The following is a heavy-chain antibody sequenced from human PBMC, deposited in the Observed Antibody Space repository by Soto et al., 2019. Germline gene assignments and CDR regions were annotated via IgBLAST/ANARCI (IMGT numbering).Heavy chain of an antibody. J-gene: IGHJ5*01. Sequence: WLRQPPGKGLDWIAYIDYSGSTNYNPSLKSRVTISVDTSKNQFSLKLNSVTAADTAVYYCARGFRYCAGGSCYSRAPNWFDSWGQGTLVTVSS. CDR3: ARGFRYCAGGSCYSRAPNWFDS. D-gene: IGHD2-15*01. V-gene: IGHV4-59*12. CDR2: IDYSGST.